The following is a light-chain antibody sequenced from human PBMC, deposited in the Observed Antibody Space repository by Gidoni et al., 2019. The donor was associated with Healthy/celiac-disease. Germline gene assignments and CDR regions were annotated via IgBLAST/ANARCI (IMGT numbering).Light chain of an antibody. CDR1: SLRSYY. CDR2: GKN. Sequence: SSELTQDPAVSVALGQTVRLTCQGDSLRSYYASWYQQKPGQAPVLVIYGKNNRPSGIPDRFFGSSAGNTASWTITGAQAEDEADYYWNARDSSGNHVVFGGGTKLTVL. J-gene: IGLJ2*01. V-gene: IGLV3-19*01. CDR3: NARDSSGNHVV.